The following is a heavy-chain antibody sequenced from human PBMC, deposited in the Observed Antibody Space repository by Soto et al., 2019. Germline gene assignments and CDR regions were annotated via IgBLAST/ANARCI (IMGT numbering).Heavy chain of an antibody. CDR1: GYTFTSYG. D-gene: IGHD6-25*01. CDR2: IIAYNGNT. J-gene: IGHJ5*02. V-gene: IGHV1-18*01. CDR3: ARDCRRAANNWFDP. Sequence: ASVKVFCKASGYTFTSYGISCVRQAPGQGLEWMGWIIAYNGNTNYAQKLQGRVTMTTDTSTSTAYMELRSLRSDDTAVYYCARDCRRAANNWFDPWGQGTLVTVSS.